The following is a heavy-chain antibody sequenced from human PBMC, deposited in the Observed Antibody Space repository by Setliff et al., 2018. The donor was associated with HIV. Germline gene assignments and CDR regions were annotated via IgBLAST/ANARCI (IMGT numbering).Heavy chain of an antibody. Sequence: SETLSLTCTVSGGSISSHYWNWIRQPPGKGLEWIGYIYYSGAAYYNPSLKSRVSISVDTSKNQFSLSLSSVTAADTAVYFCSRLTRTSSTSYKGRFDPWGLGTLVTVSS. CDR3: SRLTRTSSTSYKGRFDP. CDR2: IYYSGAA. D-gene: IGHD6-13*01. CDR1: GGSISSHY. J-gene: IGHJ5*02. V-gene: IGHV4-59*08.